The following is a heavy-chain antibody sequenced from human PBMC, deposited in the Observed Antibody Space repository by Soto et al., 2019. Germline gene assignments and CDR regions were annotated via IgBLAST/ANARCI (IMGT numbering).Heavy chain of an antibody. D-gene: IGHD3-22*01. Sequence: PGGFLKISCKGSGYSFAGCWITGVRQKPGKGLEWMGRIDPSDSQTYYSPSFRGHVTISATKSITTVFLQWSSLRASDTAMYYCVRQIYDSDTGPNSQYYFDSWGQGTPVTVSS. V-gene: IGHV5-10-1*01. CDR3: VRQIYDSDTGPNSQYYFDS. CDR2: IDPSDSQT. J-gene: IGHJ4*02. CDR1: GYSFAGCW.